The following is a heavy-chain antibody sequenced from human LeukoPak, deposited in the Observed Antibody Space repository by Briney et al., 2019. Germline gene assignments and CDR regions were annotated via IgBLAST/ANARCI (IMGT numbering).Heavy chain of an antibody. J-gene: IGHJ4*02. CDR2: ISGSGGST. V-gene: IGHV3-23*01. CDR3: AKCDSWARTSCYIVDY. CDR1: GFTFSSYA. D-gene: IGHD2-2*02. Sequence: GGSLRLSCAASGFTFSSYAMSWVRQAPGKGLEWVSAISGSGGSTYYADSVKGRFTISRDNSKNTLYLQMNSLRAEDTAVYYCAKCDSWARTSCYIVDYWGQGTLVTVSS.